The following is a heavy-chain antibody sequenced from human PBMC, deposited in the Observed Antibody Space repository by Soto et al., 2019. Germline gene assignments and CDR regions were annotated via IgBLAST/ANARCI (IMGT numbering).Heavy chain of an antibody. V-gene: IGHV6-1*01. CDR3: ARAQVRGVSYYYYYGMDV. J-gene: IGHJ6*02. D-gene: IGHD3-10*01. CDR2: TYYRSKWYY. CDR1: GDSVTGNTAG. Sequence: SQTLSLTCVISGDSVTGNTAGWNWIRQSPSRGLEWLGRTYYRSKWYYDYAGSVKGRMTINPDTSRNQFSLQMNSLRAEDTAVYYCARAQVRGVSYYYYYGMDVWGQGTTVTVSS.